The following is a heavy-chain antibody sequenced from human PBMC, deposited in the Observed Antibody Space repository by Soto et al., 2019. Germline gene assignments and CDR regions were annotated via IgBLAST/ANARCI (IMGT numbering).Heavy chain of an antibody. CDR1: GFTFSSYS. Sequence: EVQLVESGGGLVKPGGSLRLSCAASGFTFSSYSMNWVRQAPGKGLEWVSSISSSSSYIYYADSVKGRFTIPRDNAKNSLYLQVNSLRAEDTAGYYCAREGIAAALDYWGQGTLVTVSS. CDR3: AREGIAAALDY. V-gene: IGHV3-21*01. D-gene: IGHD6-13*01. J-gene: IGHJ4*02. CDR2: ISSSSSYI.